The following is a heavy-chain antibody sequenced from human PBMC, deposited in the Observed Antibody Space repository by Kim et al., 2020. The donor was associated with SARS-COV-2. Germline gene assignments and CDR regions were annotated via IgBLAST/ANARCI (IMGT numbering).Heavy chain of an antibody. D-gene: IGHD7-27*01. CDR2: IDYSGST. Sequence: SETLSLTCTVSGVSISSSSYYWGWIRQPPGKGLEWIGSIDYSGSTYYNPSLKSRVTISVDTSKNQFSLKLSPVTAADTAVYYCARRLYTGAGWDYWGQGTLVTVSS. CDR3: ARRLYTGAGWDY. CDR1: GVSISSSSYY. J-gene: IGHJ4*02. V-gene: IGHV4-39*01.